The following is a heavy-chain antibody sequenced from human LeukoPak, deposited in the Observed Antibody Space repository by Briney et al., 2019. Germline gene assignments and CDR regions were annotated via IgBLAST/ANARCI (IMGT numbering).Heavy chain of an antibody. CDR2: INPRGGST. D-gene: IGHD3-10*01. V-gene: IGHV1-46*03. J-gene: IGHJ4*02. Sequence: ASVKVSCKASGYTFTIFYIHWVRQAPGQGLEWMGIINPRGGSTGYAQKFQGRVTMTRDTSPSTVYMELSSLNSDDTAVYYCARRGFGPNAFDYWGQGTLVTVSS. CDR3: ARRGFGPNAFDY. CDR1: GYTFTIFY.